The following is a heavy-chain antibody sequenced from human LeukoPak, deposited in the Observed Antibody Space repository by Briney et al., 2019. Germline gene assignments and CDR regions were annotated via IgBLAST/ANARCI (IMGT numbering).Heavy chain of an antibody. V-gene: IGHV4-59*01. CDR1: GGSISSYY. D-gene: IGHD3-9*01. CDR3: AREPPPRYPYGMDV. J-gene: IGHJ6*02. Sequence: QTSETLSLTCTVSGGSISSYYWSWIRQPPGKGLEWIGYIYYSGSTNYNPSLKSRVTISVDTSKNQFSLKLSSVTAADTAVYYCAREPPPRYPYGMDVWGQGTTVTVSS. CDR2: IYYSGST.